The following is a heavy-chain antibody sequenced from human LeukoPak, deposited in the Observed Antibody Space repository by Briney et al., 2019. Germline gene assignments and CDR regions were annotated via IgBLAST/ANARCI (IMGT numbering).Heavy chain of an antibody. CDR1: GGSISSYY. V-gene: IGHV4-59*08. Sequence: SETLSLTCTVFGGSISSYYWSWIRQPPGKGLEWIGYIYYSGSTNYNPSLKSRVTISVDTSKNQFSLKLSSVTAADTAVYYCARLVTTFTHHWYFDLWGRGTLVTVSS. J-gene: IGHJ2*01. D-gene: IGHD5-12*01. CDR2: IYYSGST. CDR3: ARLVTTFTHHWYFDL.